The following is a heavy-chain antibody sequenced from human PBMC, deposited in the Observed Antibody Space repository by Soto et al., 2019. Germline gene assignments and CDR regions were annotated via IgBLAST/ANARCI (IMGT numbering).Heavy chain of an antibody. Sequence: GGSLRLSCAASGFTFSSYAMTWVRQAPGKGLEWVSAISGSGDSTYYADSVKGRFTISRDQSKNTLYLQMNSLRAEDTAVYYCAKGRDQHDYWGQGTLVTVSS. CDR1: GFTFSSYA. D-gene: IGHD2-21*02. CDR2: ISGSGDST. CDR3: AKGRDQHDY. V-gene: IGHV3-23*01. J-gene: IGHJ4*02.